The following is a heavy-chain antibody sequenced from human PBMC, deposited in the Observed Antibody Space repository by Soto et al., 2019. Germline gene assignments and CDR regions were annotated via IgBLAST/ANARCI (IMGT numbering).Heavy chain of an antibody. CDR3: ARGQLLFDY. CDR1: DASVSKYY. D-gene: IGHD1-1*01. J-gene: IGHJ4*02. CDR2: ISHTGNT. Sequence: SETLSLTCSVSDASVSKYYWSWIQQPPGKGLEWIGYISHTGNTSYNPSLESRLTISMDKSKNQLSLNLNSVTPADTAVYYCARGQLLFDYWGQGTPVTVSS. V-gene: IGHV4-59*02.